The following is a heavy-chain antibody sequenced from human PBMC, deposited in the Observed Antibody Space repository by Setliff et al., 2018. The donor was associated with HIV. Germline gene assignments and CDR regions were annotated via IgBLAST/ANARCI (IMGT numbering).Heavy chain of an antibody. D-gene: IGHD5-12*01. J-gene: IGHJ5*02. CDR3: ARPYSGRGGGAWFDP. CDR1: GGSISSSHKY. CDR2: VIYGGDT. Sequence: LSLTCTVSGGSISSSHKYWGWIRQPPGKGPEWIGSVIYGGDTFYNPSLKSRVTISVDTSNNQVSLNLISVTAADTAVYYCARPYSGRGGGAWFDPWGQGTLVTVSS. V-gene: IGHV4-39*01.